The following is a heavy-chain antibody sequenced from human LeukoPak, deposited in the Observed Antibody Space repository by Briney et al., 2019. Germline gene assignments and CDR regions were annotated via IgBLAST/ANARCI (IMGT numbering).Heavy chain of an antibody. CDR2: MKQDGSEK. J-gene: IGHJ3*02. Sequence: GGSLRLSCAASGFTFSSYWMSWVRQAPGKGLEWVANMKQDGSEKYYVDSVKGRFTISRDNAKNSLYLQMNSLRAEDTAVYYCARDWVAPRITMIGPAFDIWGQGTMVTVSS. D-gene: IGHD3-22*01. CDR3: ARDWVAPRITMIGPAFDI. V-gene: IGHV3-7*01. CDR1: GFTFSSYW.